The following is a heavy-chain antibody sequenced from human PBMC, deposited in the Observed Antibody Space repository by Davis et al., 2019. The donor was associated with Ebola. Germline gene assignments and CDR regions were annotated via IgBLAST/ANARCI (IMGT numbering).Heavy chain of an antibody. D-gene: IGHD3-10*01. CDR2: IYSGGST. J-gene: IGHJ3*02. V-gene: IGHV3-53*01. CDR1: GFTVSSNY. Sequence: GGSLRLSCAASGFTVSSNYMSWVRQAPGKGLEWVSVIYSGGSTYYADSVKGRFTISRDNSKNTLYLQMNSRRAEDTAVYYCARGGVRGPGAFEIWGQGTMVTVSS. CDR3: ARGGVRGPGAFEI.